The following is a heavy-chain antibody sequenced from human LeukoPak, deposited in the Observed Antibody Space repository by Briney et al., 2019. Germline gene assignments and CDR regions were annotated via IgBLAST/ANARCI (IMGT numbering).Heavy chain of an antibody. CDR3: ARGGIFRDFWSGYLKYNWFDP. V-gene: IGHV3-74*01. Sequence: GGSLRLSCAASGFTFSNYWMDWVRQVPGKGPVWVSRIDSDGSTTNYADSVKGRFAISRDNAKNTLFLQMNSLRAEDTAVYYCARGGIFRDFWSGYLKYNWFDPWGQGTLVTVSS. CDR1: GFTFSNYW. J-gene: IGHJ5*02. CDR2: IDSDGSTT. D-gene: IGHD3-3*01.